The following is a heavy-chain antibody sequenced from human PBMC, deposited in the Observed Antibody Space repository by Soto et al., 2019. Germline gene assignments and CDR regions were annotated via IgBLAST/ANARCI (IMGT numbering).Heavy chain of an antibody. V-gene: IGHV1-69*13. CDR1: GGTFSSYA. J-gene: IGHJ4*02. D-gene: IGHD2-15*01. CDR3: ARAGYCSGGTCFHGNCDY. CDR2: IIPIFGTA. Sequence: ASVKVSCKASGGTFSSYAISWVRQAPGQGLEWMGGIIPIFGTANYAQKFQGRATITADESTSTAYMELSSLRSEDTAVNYCARAGYCSGGTCFHGNCDYWGQGTLVTVSS.